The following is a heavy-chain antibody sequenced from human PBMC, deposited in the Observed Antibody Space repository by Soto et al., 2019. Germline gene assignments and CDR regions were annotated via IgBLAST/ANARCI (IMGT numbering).Heavy chain of an antibody. J-gene: IGHJ6*03. D-gene: IGHD6-19*01. CDR1: GFTFSSYG. CDR2: ISYDGSNK. V-gene: IGHV3-30*18. CDR3: AKDRLSARVAGPRDYYYYYMDV. Sequence: QVQLVESGGGVVQPGRSLRLSCAASGFTFSSYGMHWVRQAPGKGLEWVAVISYDGSNKYYADSVKGRFTISRDNSKNTLYLQMNSLRAEDTAVYYCAKDRLSARVAGPRDYYYYYMDVWGKGTTVTVSS.